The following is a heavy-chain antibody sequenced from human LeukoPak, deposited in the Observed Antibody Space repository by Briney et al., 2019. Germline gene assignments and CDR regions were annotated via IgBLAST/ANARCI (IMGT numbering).Heavy chain of an antibody. D-gene: IGHD3-9*01. J-gene: IGHJ6*03. V-gene: IGHV4-59*01. Sequence: SQTLSLTCTVAGASIGRYYWSWIRQPPGGGLGWVGCIYYSGGTNYNTSLTGRVTLSVDMSKNQFSLKMTSVTAADTAVYYCATQRYDSLTGRQYYYYSYYMDVWGKGTTVTVSS. CDR2: IYYSGGT. CDR3: ATQRYDSLTGRQYYYYSYYMDV. CDR1: GASIGRYY.